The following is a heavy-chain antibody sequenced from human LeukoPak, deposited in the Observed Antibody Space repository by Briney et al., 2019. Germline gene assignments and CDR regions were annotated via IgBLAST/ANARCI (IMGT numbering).Heavy chain of an antibody. Sequence: QPGGSLRLSCAASGFTFSSYEMNWVRQAPGKGLEWVPYISSSGSTIYYADSVKGRFTISRDNAKNSLYLQMNSLRAEDTAVYYCASAYDSGYDALQYWGQGTLVTVSS. CDR3: ASAYDSGYDALQY. J-gene: IGHJ4*02. V-gene: IGHV3-48*03. CDR2: ISSSGSTI. CDR1: GFTFSSYE. D-gene: IGHD5-12*01.